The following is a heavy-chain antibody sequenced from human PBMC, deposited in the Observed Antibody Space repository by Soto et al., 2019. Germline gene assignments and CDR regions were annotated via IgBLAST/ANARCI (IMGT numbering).Heavy chain of an antibody. D-gene: IGHD3-3*01. CDR2: ISAYNGNT. J-gene: IGHJ4*02. CDR3: AREAPYDFWSGYIDY. Sequence: GASVKVSCKASGYTFTSYGISWVRQAPGQGLEWMGWISAYNGNTNYAQKLQGRVTMTTDTSTSTAYMELRSLRSDDTAVYYCAREAPYDFWSGYIDYWGQGTLVTVSS. V-gene: IGHV1-18*01. CDR1: GYTFTSYG.